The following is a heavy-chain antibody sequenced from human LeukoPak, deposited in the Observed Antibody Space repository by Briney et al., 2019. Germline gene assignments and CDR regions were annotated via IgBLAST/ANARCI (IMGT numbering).Heavy chain of an antibody. J-gene: IGHJ4*02. D-gene: IGHD3-3*01. CDR3: ARPRTYYDFWRGYPPFDY. CDR2: IITNFGTT. Sequence: PLASVKVSCKAFGGTFSNYAINWMRQAPGQGLEWMGGIITNFGTTNYAQKYQGRVTITADESTSTVYMELSSLRSEDTAVYYCARPRTYYDFWRGYPPFDYWGQGTLVTVS. CDR1: GGTFSNYA. V-gene: IGHV1-69*13.